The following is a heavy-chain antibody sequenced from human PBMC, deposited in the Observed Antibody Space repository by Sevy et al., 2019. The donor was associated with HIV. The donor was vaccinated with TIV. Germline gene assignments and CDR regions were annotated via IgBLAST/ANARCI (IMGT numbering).Heavy chain of an antibody. Sequence: GGSLRLSCVASGFTFSKYSMSWVRQTPGKGLEWVSTLSFACGRINYADSVKGRFTMSRDDSRNTFYLQMDSLRADDTAIYSCAREGCTKPHDYWGQGTLVTVSS. V-gene: IGHV3-23*01. CDR1: GFTFSKYS. J-gene: IGHJ4*02. D-gene: IGHD2-8*01. CDR2: LSFACGRI. CDR3: AREGCTKPHDY.